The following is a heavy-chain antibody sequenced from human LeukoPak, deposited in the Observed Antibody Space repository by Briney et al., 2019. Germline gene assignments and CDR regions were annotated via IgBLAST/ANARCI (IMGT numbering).Heavy chain of an antibody. D-gene: IGHD6-13*01. J-gene: IGHJ4*02. V-gene: IGHV1-2*02. CDR1: GYTFTGYY. CDR2: FNPDSGGT. Sequence: GASVKVSCKASGYTFTGYYMHWVRQAPGQGLEWMGWFNPDSGGTHYAQRFQGRVTMTRDTSISTAYMELNGLRSDDTAVYYCARQLQLLDYWGQGTLVTVSS. CDR3: ARQLQLLDY.